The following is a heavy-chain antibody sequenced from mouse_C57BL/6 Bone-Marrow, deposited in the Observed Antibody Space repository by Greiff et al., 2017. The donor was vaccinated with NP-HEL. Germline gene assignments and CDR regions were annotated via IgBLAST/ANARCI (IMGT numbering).Heavy chain of an antibody. D-gene: IGHD1-1*01. CDR1: GYTFTDYY. V-gene: IGHV1-26*01. J-gene: IGHJ1*03. CDR2: INPNNGGT. Sequence: VQLQQSGPELVKPGASVKISCKASGYTFTDYYMTWVKQSHGKSLEWIGDINPNNGGTSYNQKFKGKATLTVDKSSSTAYMELRSLTSEDSAVYYCARGHYGSSRYFDVWGTGTTVTVSS. CDR3: ARGHYGSSRYFDV.